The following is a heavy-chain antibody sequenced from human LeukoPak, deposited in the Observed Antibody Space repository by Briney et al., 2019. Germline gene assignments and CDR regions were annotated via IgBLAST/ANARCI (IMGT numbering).Heavy chain of an antibody. Sequence: SETLSPTCAVYGGSFSGYYWSWIRQPPGKGLEWIGEINHSGSTNYNPSLKSRVTISVDTSKNQFSLKLSSVTAADTAVYYCARAYRLRFLEWLSRPFDYWGQGTLVTVSS. CDR3: ARAYRLRFLEWLSRPFDY. CDR2: INHSGST. J-gene: IGHJ4*02. V-gene: IGHV4-34*01. CDR1: GGSFSGYY. D-gene: IGHD3-3*01.